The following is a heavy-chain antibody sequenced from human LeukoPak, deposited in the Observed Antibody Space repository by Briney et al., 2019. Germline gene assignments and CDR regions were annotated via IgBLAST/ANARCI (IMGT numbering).Heavy chain of an antibody. V-gene: IGHV4-59*01. CDR3: ARGERTFNMVGGVISRFDS. D-gene: IGHD3-10*01. CDR2: IHHTGSI. CDR1: GGSMSRYY. J-gene: IGHJ4*02. Sequence: SETLSLTCTVSGGSMSRYYWSWIRQPPRKGLEWIGYIHHTGSISYNPSLKNIVTISIDTSENQFSLKLTSVTADDTAVYYCARGERTFNMVGGVISRFDSWGLGTLVSVSA.